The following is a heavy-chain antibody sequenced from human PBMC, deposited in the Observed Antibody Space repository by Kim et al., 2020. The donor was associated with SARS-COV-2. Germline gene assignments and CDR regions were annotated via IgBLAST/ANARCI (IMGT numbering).Heavy chain of an antibody. V-gene: IGHV4-59*13. D-gene: IGHD1-1*01. J-gene: IGHJ6*02. CDR3: AKWGSSSTRYGMDV. CDR2: IYYSGTT. Sequence: SETLSLTCTVSGISISCYAWSWIRQPPGKGLEWIGYIYYSGTTNIHPSLKGRATMLVDTSKNQLSLKLRSVTAADTAVYYCAKWGSSSTRYGMDVWGQGTTVTVSS. CDR1: GISISCYA.